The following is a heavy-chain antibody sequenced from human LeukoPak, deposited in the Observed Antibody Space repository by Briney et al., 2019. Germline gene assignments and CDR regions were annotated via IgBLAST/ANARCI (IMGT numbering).Heavy chain of an antibody. D-gene: IGHD6-13*01. CDR2: IKQDGSDK. CDR1: GFTFSSYW. J-gene: IGHJ4*02. Sequence: TGGSLRLSCEVSGFTFSSYWMNWVRQAPGKGLEWGANIKQDGSDKYYVDSVKGRFTISRDNAKNSLYLQMNSLRAEDTAVYYCAIIPRAAAGPSARSPFHYWGQGTLVTVSS. V-gene: IGHV3-7*01. CDR3: AIIPRAAAGPSARSPFHY.